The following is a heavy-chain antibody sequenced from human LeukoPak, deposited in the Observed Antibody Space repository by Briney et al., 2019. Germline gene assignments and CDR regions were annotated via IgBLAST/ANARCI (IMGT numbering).Heavy chain of an antibody. CDR1: GFTFSSYW. CDR3: ARSDFWSGYHRGYFDY. CDR2: IKQDGSGK. D-gene: IGHD3-3*01. J-gene: IGHJ4*02. V-gene: IGHV3-7*05. Sequence: GGSLRLSCAASGFTFSSYWMSWVRQAPGKGLEWVAKIKQDGSGKYYVDSVKGRFTISRDNAEYSLYLQMNSLRVEDTAVYYCARSDFWSGYHRGYFDYWGQGTLVTVSS.